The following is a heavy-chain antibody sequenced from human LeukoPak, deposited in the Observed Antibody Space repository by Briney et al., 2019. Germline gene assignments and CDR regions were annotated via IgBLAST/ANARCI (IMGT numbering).Heavy chain of an antibody. V-gene: IGHV1-2*02. CDR3: ARDQSTSFSSSYHFDY. D-gene: IGHD6-6*01. J-gene: IGHJ4*02. CDR2: INPNSGGT. Sequence: ASVKVSCKASGYTFTDHYMHWVRQAPGQGLEWMGWINPNSGGTNYAQKFRGRVTMTRDTSISTAYMELGSLGSDDTAVYYCARDQSTSFSSSYHFDYWGQGTLVTVSS. CDR1: GYTFTDHY.